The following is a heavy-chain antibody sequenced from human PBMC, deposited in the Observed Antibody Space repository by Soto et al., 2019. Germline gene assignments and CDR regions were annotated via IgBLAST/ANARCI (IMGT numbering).Heavy chain of an antibody. CDR3: ARCGALMRDYYYYGMEV. CDR2: TIPIFGTA. V-gene: IGHV1-69*13. Sequence: GASVKVSCKACGWTFSSYAISWVRQAPGQGLEWMGGTIPIFGTANYAQKFQGRVTITADESTSTAYMEMSSLRSEDTAVYYCARCGALMRDYYYYGMEVWGQGPTDNVSS. J-gene: IGHJ6*01. D-gene: IGHD3-16*01. CDR1: GWTFSSYA.